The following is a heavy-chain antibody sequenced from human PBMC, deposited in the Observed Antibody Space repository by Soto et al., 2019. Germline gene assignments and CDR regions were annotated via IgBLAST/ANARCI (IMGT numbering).Heavy chain of an antibody. D-gene: IGHD3-10*01. CDR1: GITFGRRA. CDR2: ITDTGGDT. CDR3: ARGAEEAYPGSRICGL. V-gene: IGHV3-23*01. J-gene: IGHJ4*02. Sequence: LRLSCVASGITFGRRAMSWVRQAPGEGLEWVSSITDTGGDTKYAESVRGRFTISRDNSKNTLYLLMSRLRAEDSALYFCARGAEEAYPGSRICGLWGRGTLVTVSS.